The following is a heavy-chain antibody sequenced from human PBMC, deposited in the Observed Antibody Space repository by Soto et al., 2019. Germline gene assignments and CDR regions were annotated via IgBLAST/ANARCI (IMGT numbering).Heavy chain of an antibody. V-gene: IGHV3-21*01. CDR1: GFTFRTYG. Sequence: EVQLVESGGGLVKPGGSLRLSCAASGFTFRTYGMNWVRRAPGGGLEWVASISSSGSFIYYADSVKGRFTNSRDDAEKSLYLQMNILRAEDTALYYCAREPEVIAAAIDYWGQGTLVTVSS. CDR2: ISSSGSFI. CDR3: AREPEVIAAAIDY. D-gene: IGHD6-13*01. J-gene: IGHJ4*02.